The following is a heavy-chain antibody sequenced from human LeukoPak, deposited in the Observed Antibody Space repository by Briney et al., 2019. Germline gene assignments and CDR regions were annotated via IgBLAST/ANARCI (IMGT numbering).Heavy chain of an antibody. Sequence: PGGSLRLSCAASGFTFSSYSMNWVRQAPGKGLEWVSSISSSSSYIYYADSVKGRFTISRDKAKNSLYLQMNSLRAEDTAVYYCARAAPVGYCSSTSCYGEYFDYWGQGTLVTVSS. V-gene: IGHV3-21*01. CDR2: ISSSSSYI. CDR3: ARAAPVGYCSSTSCYGEYFDY. CDR1: GFTFSSYS. J-gene: IGHJ4*02. D-gene: IGHD2-2*03.